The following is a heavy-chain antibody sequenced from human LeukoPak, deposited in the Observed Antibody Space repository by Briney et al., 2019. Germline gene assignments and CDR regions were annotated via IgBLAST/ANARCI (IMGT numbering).Heavy chain of an antibody. CDR1: GFTFSSYG. CDR3: AKGRGLSYDYGVDY. V-gene: IGHV3-30*02. Sequence: GGSLRLSCAASGFTFSSYGMHWVRQAPGKGLEWVAFIRYDGSNKYYADSVKGRFTISRDNAKNSLYLQMNSLRAEDMALYYCAKGRGLSYDYGVDYWGQGTLVTVSS. D-gene: IGHD4-17*01. J-gene: IGHJ4*02. CDR2: IRYDGSNK.